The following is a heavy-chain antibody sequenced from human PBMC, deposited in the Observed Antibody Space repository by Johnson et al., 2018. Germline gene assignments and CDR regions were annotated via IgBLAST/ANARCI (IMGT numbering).Heavy chain of an antibody. CDR2: ISYDGSNK. CDR3: ARDGRDIVVVIAPTGAYSYMDG. Sequence: VQLVESGGGVVQPGRSLRLSCAASGLTFSSYAMHWVRQAPGKGLEWVALISYDGSNKYYADSVKGRFTASRANSKNTLYLQMNSLRAEDTAVYSCARDGRDIVVVIAPTGAYSYMDGWGKGTTVTVSS. J-gene: IGHJ6*03. V-gene: IGHV3-30-3*01. CDR1: GLTFSSYA. D-gene: IGHD2-15*01.